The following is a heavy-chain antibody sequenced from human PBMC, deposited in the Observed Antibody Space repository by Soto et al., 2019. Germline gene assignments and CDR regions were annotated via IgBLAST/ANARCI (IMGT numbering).Heavy chain of an antibody. CDR3: AKVKTMGKLLWFGELDY. D-gene: IGHD3-10*01. CDR1: GFTFSSYA. V-gene: IGHV3-23*01. Sequence: EVQLLESGGGLVQPGGSLRLSCAASGFTFSSYAMTWVRQAPGKGLEWVSSIRDSGGNTYYADSVKGRFTISRDNSKNTLYLQMNSLRAEDTAEYYCAKVKTMGKLLWFGELDYWGQGTLVTVSS. J-gene: IGHJ4*02. CDR2: IRDSGGNT.